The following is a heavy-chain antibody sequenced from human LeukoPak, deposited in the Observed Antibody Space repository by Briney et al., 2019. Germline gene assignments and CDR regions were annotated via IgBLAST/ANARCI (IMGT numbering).Heavy chain of an antibody. CDR3: SGESGAFCPFGY. V-gene: IGHV4-34*01. Sequence: SETLSLTCAVYGGSFSGYYXSWIXQPPGXGLEWIGETNHSGSTNYNPSLKSRVTISVDTSKNQFSLKLSSVTAADTAIYYCSGESGAFCPFGYWGQGTLVIVPP. J-gene: IGHJ4*02. CDR1: GGSFSGYY. D-gene: IGHD1-26*01. CDR2: TNHSGST.